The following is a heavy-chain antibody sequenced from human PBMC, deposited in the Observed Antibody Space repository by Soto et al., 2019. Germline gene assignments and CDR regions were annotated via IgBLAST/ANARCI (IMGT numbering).Heavy chain of an antibody. Sequence: SETLSLTCTVSGGSISSYYWSWIRQPPGKGLEWIGYIYYSGSTNYNPSLKSRVTISVDTSKNQFSLKLSSVTAADTAVYYCARSSSIAAAGNFDYWGQGTLVTVSS. V-gene: IGHV4-59*01. J-gene: IGHJ4*02. CDR2: IYYSGST. CDR3: ARSSSIAAAGNFDY. D-gene: IGHD6-13*01. CDR1: GGSISSYY.